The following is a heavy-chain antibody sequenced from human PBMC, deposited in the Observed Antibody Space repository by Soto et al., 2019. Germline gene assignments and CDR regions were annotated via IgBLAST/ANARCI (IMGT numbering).Heavy chain of an antibody. Sequence: PGGSLRLSCTASGFTFGDYAMSWFRQAPGKGLEWVGFIRSKAYGGTTEYAASVKGRFTISRDDSKSIAYLQMNSLKTEDTAVYYCTRGKYSSSSNYFDYWGQGTLVTSPQ. V-gene: IGHV3-49*03. J-gene: IGHJ4*02. D-gene: IGHD6-6*01. CDR2: IRSKAYGGTT. CDR1: GFTFGDYA. CDR3: TRGKYSSSSNYFDY.